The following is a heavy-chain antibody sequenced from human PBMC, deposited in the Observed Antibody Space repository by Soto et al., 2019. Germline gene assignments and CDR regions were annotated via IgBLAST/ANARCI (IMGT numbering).Heavy chain of an antibody. J-gene: IGHJ4*02. Sequence: GGSLRLSCAASGFTFSMSAMSWVRQAPGKGLEWVSTTGLNGRTTYYADSVKGRFTVSRDNSKNTLDLQMNSLRAEDTAVYYCATVHSTSRSFDYWGQGTLVTVSS. V-gene: IGHV3-23*01. CDR1: GFTFSMSA. CDR3: ATVHSTSRSFDY. D-gene: IGHD6-6*01. CDR2: TGLNGRTT.